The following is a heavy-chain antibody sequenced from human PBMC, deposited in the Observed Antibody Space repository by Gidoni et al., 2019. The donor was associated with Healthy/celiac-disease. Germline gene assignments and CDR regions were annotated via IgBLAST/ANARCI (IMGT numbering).Heavy chain of an antibody. CDR2: INHSGRT. V-gene: IGHV4-34*01. CDR3: ARAKWSRVPYYFDY. J-gene: IGHJ4*01. Sequence: QVHLQQWCAGLLKPSETLSLTCAVYGGSLSGYYWSWIRQPPGTGLGWIGEINHSGRTNYNPYLKSRVTISVDTSKNQFSLKLSSVTAADTAVYYCARAKWSRVPYYFDYWGQGTLVTVSS. D-gene: IGHD2-8*01. CDR1: GGSLSGYY.